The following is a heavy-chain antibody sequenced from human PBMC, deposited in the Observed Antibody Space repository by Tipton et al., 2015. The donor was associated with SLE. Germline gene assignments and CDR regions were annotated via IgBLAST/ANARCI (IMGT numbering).Heavy chain of an antibody. J-gene: IGHJ4*02. CDR1: GGSVSSNY. CDR3: AKDSGTYYFDF. D-gene: IGHD1-26*01. V-gene: IGHV4-59*02. Sequence: TLSLTCTVSGGSVSSNYWSWIRQPPGKGLEWIGYIDYRDITNYNPSLKSRVTMSIDTSKNQFSLKLSSVTAADMAVYYCAKDSGTYYFDFWGQGVLVNVSS. CDR2: IDYRDIT.